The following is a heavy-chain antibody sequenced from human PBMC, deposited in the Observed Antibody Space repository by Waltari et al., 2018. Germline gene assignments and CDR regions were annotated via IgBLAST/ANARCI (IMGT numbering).Heavy chain of an antibody. V-gene: IGHV1-69-2*01. CDR2: VVREDGET. CDR1: GYTFTDYY. Sequence: EVQLVQSGAEVKKPGATVKISCKASGYTFTDYYMHWVQQAPGKGLGWMGRVVREDGETIYAEKCKGRVTITADTSTDTAYMELSSLRSEDTAVYYCATLVLGPDSFDYWGQGTLVTVSS. J-gene: IGHJ4*02. D-gene: IGHD2-21*01. CDR3: ATLVLGPDSFDY.